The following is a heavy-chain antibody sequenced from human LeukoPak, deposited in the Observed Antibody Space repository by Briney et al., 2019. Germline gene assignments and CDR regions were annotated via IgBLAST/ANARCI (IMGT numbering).Heavy chain of an antibody. J-gene: IGHJ6*03. Sequence: ASVKVSCKASGYTFSNYGSNWVRQAPGQGLEWMGWISPYNGDTNYAQKVQGRVTMTTDTSTSTAYMEVRSLRSDDTAVYFCARERNNYASGSYGPMDVWGKGTTVTVSS. CDR2: ISPYNGDT. D-gene: IGHD3-10*01. V-gene: IGHV1-18*01. CDR1: GYTFSNYG. CDR3: ARERNNYASGSYGPMDV.